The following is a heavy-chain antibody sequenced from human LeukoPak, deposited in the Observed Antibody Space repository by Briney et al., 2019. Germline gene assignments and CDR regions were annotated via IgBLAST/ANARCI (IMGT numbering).Heavy chain of an antibody. CDR3: AVLGYCTNGVCR. CDR1: GFSLSDYW. CDR2: IKQDGTEK. J-gene: IGHJ4*02. V-gene: IGHV3-7*01. D-gene: IGHD2-8*01. Sequence: PGGSLRLSCAASGFSLSDYWMNWVRQAPRRGLEWVANIKQDGTEKKYLDSVKGRFTISRDNVKNSVYLQMDSLGVEDTAVYYCAVLGYCTNGVCRWGQGTLVTVSS.